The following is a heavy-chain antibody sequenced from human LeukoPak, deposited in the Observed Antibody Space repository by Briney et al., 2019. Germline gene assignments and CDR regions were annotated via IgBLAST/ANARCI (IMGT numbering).Heavy chain of an antibody. CDR2: INHSGST. CDR1: GGSFSGYY. Sequence: SETLSLTCAVYGGSFSGYYWSWIRQPPGKGLEWIGVINHSGSTNYNPSLKSRVTISVDTSKNQFSLKLSSVTAADTAVYYCARLRGSSPSRGVYFDYWGQGTLVTVSS. CDR3: ARLRGSSPSRGVYFDY. V-gene: IGHV4-34*01. J-gene: IGHJ4*02. D-gene: IGHD6-6*01.